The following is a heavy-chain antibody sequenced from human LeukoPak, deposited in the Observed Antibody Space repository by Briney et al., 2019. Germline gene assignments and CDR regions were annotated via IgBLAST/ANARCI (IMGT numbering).Heavy chain of an antibody. Sequence: ASVKVSCKASGYSFTSYGISWVRQAPGQGLEWMGWISAYNGNTNYAQKLQGRVTMTTDTSTSTAYMELRSLRSEDTAVYYCARDNSVGDVAWWFDPWGQGTLVTVSS. CDR2: ISAYNGNT. D-gene: IGHD1-26*01. V-gene: IGHV1-18*01. CDR3: ARDNSVGDVAWWFDP. J-gene: IGHJ5*02. CDR1: GYSFTSYG.